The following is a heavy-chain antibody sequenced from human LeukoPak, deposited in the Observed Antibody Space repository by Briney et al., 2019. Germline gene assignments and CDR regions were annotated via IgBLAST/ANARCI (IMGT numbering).Heavy chain of an antibody. CDR3: AGLTLFDP. CDR1: GGSISGYY. J-gene: IGHJ5*02. CDR2: IYYSGST. Sequence: SETLSLTCTVSGGSISGYYWSWIRQPPGKGLEWIGYIYYSGSTNYNPSLKSRVTMSVDTSKNQFSLKLSSVTAADTAVYYCAGLTLFDPWGQGTLVTVSS. V-gene: IGHV4-59*01.